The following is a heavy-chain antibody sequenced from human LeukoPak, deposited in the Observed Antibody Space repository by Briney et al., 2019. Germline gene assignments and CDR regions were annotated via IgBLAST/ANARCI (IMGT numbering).Heavy chain of an antibody. D-gene: IGHD4-17*01. CDR2: IYHSGST. V-gene: IGHV4-30-2*01. CDR1: GGSISSGGYS. Sequence: PSETLSLTCAVSGGSISSGGYSWSWIRQPPGKGLEWIGYIYHSGSTYYNPSLKSRVTISVDRSKNQFSLKLSSVTAADTAVYYCARVGWGYGSFYFDYWGQGTLVTVSS. J-gene: IGHJ4*02. CDR3: ARVGWGYGSFYFDY.